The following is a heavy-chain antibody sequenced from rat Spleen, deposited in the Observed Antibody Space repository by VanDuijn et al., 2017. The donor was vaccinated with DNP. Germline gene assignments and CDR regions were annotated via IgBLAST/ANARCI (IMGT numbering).Heavy chain of an antibody. J-gene: IGHJ2*01. Sequence: EVQLVESGGGLVEPGRSLKLSCAASGFTFSDYDMAWIRQAPGKGLEWIASINPDGGSTGYVGPVKGRFTISRDNAENTVYLQMNSLRSEDTATYYCANYNYYDGTYWGQGVMVTVSS. V-gene: IGHV5-58*01. CDR1: GFTFSDYD. CDR2: INPDGGST. D-gene: IGHD1-12*02. CDR3: ANYNYYDGTY.